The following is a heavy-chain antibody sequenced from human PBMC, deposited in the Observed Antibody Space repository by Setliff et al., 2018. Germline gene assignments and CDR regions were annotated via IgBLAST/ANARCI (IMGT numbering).Heavy chain of an antibody. V-gene: IGHV4-34*01. D-gene: IGHD3-10*01. Sequence: TLSLTCAVYGGSFSGYYWSWIRQPPGKGLEWIGEINHSGSTNYNPSLKSRVTISVDTSKNQFSLKLSSVTAADTAVYYCARGYGSGSYYPYWGQGTLVTVSS. J-gene: IGHJ4*02. CDR3: ARGYGSGSYYPY. CDR1: GGSFSGYY. CDR2: INHSGST.